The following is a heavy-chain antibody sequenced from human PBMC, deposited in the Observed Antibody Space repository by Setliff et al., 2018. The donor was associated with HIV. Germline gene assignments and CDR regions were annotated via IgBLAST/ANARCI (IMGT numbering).Heavy chain of an antibody. CDR1: GFTFSNYG. V-gene: IGHV3-33*06. Sequence: GGSPRLSCAVSGFTFSNYGMHWVRQAPGKGLEWGAVIWYDGSNKFYADSVKGRFTISRDNSKNTLSLQMNSLRDEDTAVYYCAKDPGGTSGYYEAVESYFDYWGQGTLVTVSS. CDR3: AKDPGGTSGYYEAVESYFDY. CDR2: IWYDGSNK. D-gene: IGHD3-22*01. J-gene: IGHJ4*02.